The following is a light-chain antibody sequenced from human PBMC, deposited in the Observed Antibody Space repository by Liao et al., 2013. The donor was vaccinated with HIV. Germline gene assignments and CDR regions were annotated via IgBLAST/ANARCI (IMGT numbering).Light chain of an antibody. CDR2: YDT. Sequence: SYELTQPPSVSVAPGKTARITCGGNNIGRKNVHWYQQKPGQAPVVVIYYDTDRPSGIPERFSGSNSGDTATLTISETQTMDEADYYCQAWDTSSVVFGGGAKLTVL. CDR3: QAWDTSSVV. J-gene: IGLJ3*02. CDR1: NIGRKN. V-gene: IGLV3-21*01.